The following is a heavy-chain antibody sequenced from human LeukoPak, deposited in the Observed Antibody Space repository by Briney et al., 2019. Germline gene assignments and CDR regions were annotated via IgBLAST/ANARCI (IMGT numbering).Heavy chain of an antibody. CDR1: GGSISSGTYY. CDR3: ARDSPYYYDSSGYRVGFVGAFDI. V-gene: IGHV4-39*07. J-gene: IGHJ3*02. D-gene: IGHD3-22*01. CDR2: IYYSGTT. Sequence: SETLSLTCTVSGGSISSGTYYWGWVRQPPGKGLEWIGTIYYSGTTYYNPSLKSRVTISIDTSKNHFSLKLSSVTAADTAVYYCARDSPYYYDSSGYRVGFVGAFDIWGQGTMVTVSS.